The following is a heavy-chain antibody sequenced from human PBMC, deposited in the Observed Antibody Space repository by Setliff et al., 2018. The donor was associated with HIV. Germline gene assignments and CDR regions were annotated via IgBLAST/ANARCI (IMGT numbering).Heavy chain of an antibody. J-gene: IGHJ5*02. CDR3: AKEGNSVDNWLDP. CDR2: IYHTGKS. Sequence: SETLSLTCTVSGDPIFIGGYYWSWIRQHPGGGLEWIGYIYHTGKSYYNPSLQSRIIMSLDMSQNQFSLKLSSVTAADTAVYYCAKEGNSVDNWLDPWGPGTLVTVSS. D-gene: IGHD1-26*01. CDR1: GDPIFIGGYY. V-gene: IGHV4-31*03.